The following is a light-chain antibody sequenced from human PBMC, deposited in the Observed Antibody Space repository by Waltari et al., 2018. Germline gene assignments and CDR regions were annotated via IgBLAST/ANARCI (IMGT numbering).Light chain of an antibody. Sequence: ETVMTQPATLSVSPGVRVTLSCRASQSVSSKLAWYQQKRGQAPRLLIYGASTRVSDVPDRFSGSGSGTEFILTISSLRSEDLAVYFCQQYHGWPLITFGQGTRLEIK. V-gene: IGKV3-15*01. J-gene: IGKJ5*01. CDR3: QQYHGWPLIT. CDR1: QSVSSK. CDR2: GAS.